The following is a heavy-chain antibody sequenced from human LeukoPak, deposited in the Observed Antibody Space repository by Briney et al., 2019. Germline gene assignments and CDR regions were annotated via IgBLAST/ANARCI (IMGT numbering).Heavy chain of an antibody. J-gene: IGHJ5*02. D-gene: IGHD3-22*01. CDR1: GVSISSSNSY. CDR3: ARDVTYYYDSSGYYYRNWFDP. V-gene: IGHV4-39*02. Sequence: SETLSLTCTVSGVSISSSNSYWGWIRQPPGKGLEWIGSIYYSGNTYYNASLKSQVSISIDTSKNQFSLRLTSVTAADTAVYYCARDVTYYYDSSGYYYRNWFDPWGQGTLVTVSS. CDR2: IYYSGNT.